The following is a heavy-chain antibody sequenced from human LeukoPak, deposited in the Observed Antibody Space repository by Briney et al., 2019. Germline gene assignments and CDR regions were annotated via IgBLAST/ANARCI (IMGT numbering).Heavy chain of an antibody. CDR2: ITSSNSYI. Sequence: KAGGSLRLSCATSGFTFSQFGMNWVRQAPGKGLEWVSSITSSNSYIYYADSVKGRFTISRDNAKNSLYLQMNSLGAEDTAVYYCTRANYDYYYGMDVWGQGTTVTVSS. CDR3: TRANYDYYYGMDV. CDR1: GFTFSQFG. J-gene: IGHJ6*02. V-gene: IGHV3-21*01.